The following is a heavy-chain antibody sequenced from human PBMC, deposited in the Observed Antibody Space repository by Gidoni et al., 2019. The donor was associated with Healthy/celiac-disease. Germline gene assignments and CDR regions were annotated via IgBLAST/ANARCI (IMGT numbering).Heavy chain of an antibody. D-gene: IGHD2-15*01. V-gene: IGHV3-53*01. J-gene: IGHJ3*02. CDR2: IYSGGST. CDR1: GFPVSTHY. CDR3: ARARAGYCSGGSCWSAFDI. Sequence: EVQLVESGGGLIQPGGSLRLSCSASGFPVSTHYMSWVRQAPGKGRGGVSVIYSGGSTYYADSVKGRFTISRDNSKNTLYLQMNSLRAEDTAVYYCARARAGYCSGGSCWSAFDIWGQGTMVTVSS.